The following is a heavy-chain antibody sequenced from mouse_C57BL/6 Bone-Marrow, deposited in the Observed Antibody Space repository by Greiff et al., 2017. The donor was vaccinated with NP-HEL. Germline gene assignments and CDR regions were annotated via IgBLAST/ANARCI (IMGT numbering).Heavy chain of an antibody. CDR2: IFPGSGST. CDR1: GYTFTDYY. V-gene: IGHV1-75*01. J-gene: IGHJ3*01. CDR3: ARDYGSSPWFAY. D-gene: IGHD1-1*01. Sequence: QVQLKQSGPELVKPGASVKISCKASGYTFTDYYINWVKQRPGQGLEWIGWIFPGSGSTYYNEKFKGKATLTLDKSSSTAYMLLSSLTSEDSAVYFCARDYGSSPWFAYWGQGTLVTVSA.